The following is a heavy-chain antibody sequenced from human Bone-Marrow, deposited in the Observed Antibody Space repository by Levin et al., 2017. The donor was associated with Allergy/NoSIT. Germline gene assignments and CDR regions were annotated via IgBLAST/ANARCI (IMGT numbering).Heavy chain of an antibody. CDR2: IKSKTDGGTT. V-gene: IGHV3-15*01. D-gene: IGHD2/OR15-2a*01. CDR3: TADGIYYYYYYYMDV. J-gene: IGHJ6*03. CDR1: GFTFSNAW. Sequence: PGGSLRLSCAASGFTFSNAWMSWVRQAPGKGLEWIGRIKSKTDGGTTDYAAPVKGRFTISRDDSKNTLFLQMNSLKTEDTAVYYCTADGIYYYYYYYMDVWGKGTTVTVSS.